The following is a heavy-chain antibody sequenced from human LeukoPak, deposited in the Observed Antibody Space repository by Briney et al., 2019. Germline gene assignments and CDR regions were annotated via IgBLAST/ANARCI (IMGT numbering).Heavy chain of an antibody. Sequence: PSETLSLTCTVSGGSISRSTYYGGWIRQPPGKGLEWIGSIYYSGSTYYNPSLKSRVTISVDTSKNQFSLNLNSMTAADTGVYYCASAYSSGQNYFDYWGQGILVTVSS. CDR1: GGSISRSTYY. J-gene: IGHJ4*02. V-gene: IGHV4-39*01. CDR2: IYYSGST. D-gene: IGHD6-19*01. CDR3: ASAYSSGQNYFDY.